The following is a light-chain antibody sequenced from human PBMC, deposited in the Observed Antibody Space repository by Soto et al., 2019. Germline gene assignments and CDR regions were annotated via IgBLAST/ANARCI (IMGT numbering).Light chain of an antibody. CDR2: DVS. CDR1: SSDVGGYNY. CDR3: SSYTGSSTRYV. J-gene: IGLJ1*01. Sequence: QSVLTQPASVSGSPGQSITISCTGTSSDVGGYNYVSWYQQHPGKAPKLMIYDVSNRPSGVSNRFSGSKSGNTASLTISGLQAEDEADYHCSSYTGSSTRYVFGTGTKVTVL. V-gene: IGLV2-14*01.